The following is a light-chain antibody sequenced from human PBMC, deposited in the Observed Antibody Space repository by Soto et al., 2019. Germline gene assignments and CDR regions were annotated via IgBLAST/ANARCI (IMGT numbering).Light chain of an antibody. CDR2: KAS. Sequence: DIQLTQSPSTLSTSVGDRVTITCRASRSIINWLAWYQQKSGKGPKLLIYKASNLQTGVPSRFSGSGYGTEFTLTISSLQPDDVATYYCQQYSDHWTFGQGTKVEIK. V-gene: IGKV1-5*03. J-gene: IGKJ1*01. CDR3: QQYSDHWT. CDR1: RSIINW.